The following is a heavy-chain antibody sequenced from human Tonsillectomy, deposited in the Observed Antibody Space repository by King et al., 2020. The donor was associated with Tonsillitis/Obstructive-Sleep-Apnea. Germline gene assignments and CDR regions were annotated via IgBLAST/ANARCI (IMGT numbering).Heavy chain of an antibody. V-gene: IGHV2-70*11. CDR2: IDWDDDK. Sequence: TLKESGPALVKPTQTLTLTCSFSGFSLSTSGMCISWIRQPPGKALEWLARIDWDDDKYYSTSLKTRLTISRDTSKNQVVLTMTNMDPVDTASYYCARTTYGYSYYFDYWGQGTLVTVSS. J-gene: IGHJ4*02. CDR1: GFSLSTSGMC. D-gene: IGHD3-22*01. CDR3: ARTTYGYSYYFDY.